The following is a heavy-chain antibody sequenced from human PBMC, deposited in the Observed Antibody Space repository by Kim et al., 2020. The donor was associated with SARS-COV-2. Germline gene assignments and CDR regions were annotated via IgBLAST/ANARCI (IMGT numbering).Heavy chain of an antibody. Sequence: GGSLRLSCAASGFTFSHYAMTWVRQAPGKGLEWVSIIYRHGITTYYADSAQGRFTISRDSSTNTQHLQMNSLRVDDTAVYYCAKVTGAVAYFHFDVWGRGTLVIVSS. V-gene: IGHV3-23*03. CDR2: IYRHGITT. CDR1: GFTFSHYA. CDR3: AKVTGAVAYFHFDV. J-gene: IGHJ2*01. D-gene: IGHD3-9*01.